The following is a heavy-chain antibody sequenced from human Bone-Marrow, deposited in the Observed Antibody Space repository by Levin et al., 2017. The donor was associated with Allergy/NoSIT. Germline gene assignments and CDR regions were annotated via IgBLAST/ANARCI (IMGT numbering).Heavy chain of an antibody. Sequence: AASVKVSCKASGYTFTSYDINWVRQATGQGPEWMGWMNPNSGNTGYAQNFQGRVTMTRNTSISTAYMELRSLTSEDTAVYYCARDSIDCSGGSCHYGMDVWGQGTTVTVSS. V-gene: IGHV1-8*01. J-gene: IGHJ6*02. CDR2: MNPNSGNT. D-gene: IGHD2-15*01. CDR3: ARDSIDCSGGSCHYGMDV. CDR1: GYTFTSYD.